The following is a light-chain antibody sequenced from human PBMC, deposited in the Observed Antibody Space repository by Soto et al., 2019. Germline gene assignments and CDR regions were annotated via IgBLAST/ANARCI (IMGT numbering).Light chain of an antibody. CDR2: EAT. CDR3: CAYAGSGTVV. Sequence: QSALTQPASVSGSPEQSITISCTGTSSDVGSYNLVSWYQQHPGKAPKVMIYEATKRPSGVSNRFSGSKSGNTASLTISGLQDEDEADYYCCAYAGSGTVVFGGGTKLTV. J-gene: IGLJ3*02. V-gene: IGLV2-23*01. CDR1: SSDVGSYNL.